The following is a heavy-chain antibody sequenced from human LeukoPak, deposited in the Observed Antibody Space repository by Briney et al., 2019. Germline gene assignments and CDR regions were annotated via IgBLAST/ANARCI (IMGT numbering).Heavy chain of an antibody. J-gene: IGHJ4*02. V-gene: IGHV4-59*08. Sequence: SETLSLTCTVSGGSISNYYWSWIRQPPGKGLEWIGYISYSGTTNYNPSLKSRVTISVDTSKNQFSLKLSSVTAADTAVYYCARHAGTYYDSSGQFDYWGQGTLVTVSS. CDR2: ISYSGTT. D-gene: IGHD3-22*01. CDR3: ARHAGTYYDSSGQFDY. CDR1: GGSISNYY.